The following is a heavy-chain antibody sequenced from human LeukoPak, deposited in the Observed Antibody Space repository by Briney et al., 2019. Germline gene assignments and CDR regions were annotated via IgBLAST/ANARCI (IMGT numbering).Heavy chain of an antibody. CDR1: GFTFSSYG. V-gene: IGHV3-33*01. CDR3: ARDKRSYYYYYAMDV. D-gene: IGHD1-1*01. J-gene: IGHJ6*02. Sequence: GGSLRLSCAASGFTFSSYGMHWVRQAPGKGLEWVAVIWYDGSNKYYADSVKGRFTISRDNSKNTLYLQMSSLRAEDTGVYYCARDKRSYYYYYAMDVWGQGTTVTVSS. CDR2: IWYDGSNK.